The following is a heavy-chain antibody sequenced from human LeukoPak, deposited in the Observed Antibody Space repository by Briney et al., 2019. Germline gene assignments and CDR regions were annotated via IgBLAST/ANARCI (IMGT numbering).Heavy chain of an antibody. CDR3: ARDPRWLTPDCNSIGCYVNRLDL. CDR1: GYSISSGFL. V-gene: IGHV4-38-2*02. Sequence: SETLSVTCAVSGYSISSGFLWGWIRQPPGKGLEWIGSIYRSGNTYYNPSLKSRITLSVDTSKNQFSLKLSSVTAADTAVYYCARDPRWLTPDCNSIGCYVNRLDLWGQGTLVTVSS. D-gene: IGHD2-2*01. J-gene: IGHJ5*02. CDR2: IYRSGNT.